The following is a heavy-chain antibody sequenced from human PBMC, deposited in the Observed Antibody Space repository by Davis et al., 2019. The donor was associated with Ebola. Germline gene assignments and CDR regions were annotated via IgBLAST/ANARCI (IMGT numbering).Heavy chain of an antibody. CDR2: TYYRYKWYN. CDR3: ARSPFIAGRYFDY. V-gene: IGHV6-1*01. J-gene: IGHJ4*02. D-gene: IGHD6-13*01. CDR1: GDSVSSNSAA. Sequence: SETLSLTCAIPGDSVSSNSAAWNWIRQSPSRGLEWLGRTYYRYKWYNDYAVSVKSRITINPDTSKNQFSLQLNSVTPEDTAVYYCARSPFIAGRYFDYWGQGTLVTVSS.